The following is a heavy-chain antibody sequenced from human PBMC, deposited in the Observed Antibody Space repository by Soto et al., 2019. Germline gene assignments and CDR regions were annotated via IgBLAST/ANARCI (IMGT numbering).Heavy chain of an antibody. CDR3: TSKITTYYYDSSGYYRTGGQGDPDY. CDR1: GFTFSNAW. V-gene: IGHV3-15*07. CDR2: IKSKTDGGTT. Sequence: GESLKISCAASGFTFSNAWMNWVRQAPGKGLEWVGRIKSKTDGGTTDYAAPVKGRFTISRDDSKNTLYLQMNSLKTEDTAVYYCTSKITTYYYDSSGYYRTGGQGDPDYWGQGTLVTVSS. J-gene: IGHJ4*02. D-gene: IGHD3-22*01.